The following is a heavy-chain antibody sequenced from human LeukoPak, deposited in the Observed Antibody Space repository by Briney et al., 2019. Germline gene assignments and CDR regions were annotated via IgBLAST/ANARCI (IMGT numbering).Heavy chain of an antibody. CDR2: IYSGGST. D-gene: IGHD5-24*01. Sequence: PGGSLRLSCAASGFTFSSYAMSWVRQAPGKGLEWISVIYSGGSTYYADSVKGRFTISRDNSKNIVYLQMNRLRVDDTAVYYCARADMAFFDYWGQGTLVTVSS. CDR3: ARADMAFFDY. J-gene: IGHJ4*02. CDR1: GFTFSSYA. V-gene: IGHV3-23*03.